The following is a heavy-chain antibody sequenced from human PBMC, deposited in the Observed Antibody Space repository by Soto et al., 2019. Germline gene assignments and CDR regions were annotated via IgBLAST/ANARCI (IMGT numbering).Heavy chain of an antibody. D-gene: IGHD3-16*01. CDR3: ARDPWAADY. Sequence: EVQLVESGGGLVQPGGSLRLSCAASGFTVSTKYKSSVRQAPGKGLEWVSVIYSGGSTFYADSVRGRFTISRDNSKNTVNLQMNSLRAEDTAVYYCARDPWAADYWGQGTLVTVSS. CDR2: IYSGGST. V-gene: IGHV3-66*01. J-gene: IGHJ4*02. CDR1: GFTVSTKY.